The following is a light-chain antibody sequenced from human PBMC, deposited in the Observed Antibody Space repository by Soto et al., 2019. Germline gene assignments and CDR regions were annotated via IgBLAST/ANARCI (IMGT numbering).Light chain of an antibody. CDR3: QHYTNYPWT. V-gene: IGKV1-5*01. CDR2: DVA. J-gene: IGKJ1*01. Sequence: DIQMTQSPPTLSASVGDRVTITCRASQSISNWLAWYQQRAGKAATLLFYDVASLERVVPSRFSGSGSGTEFTLTISILQPDDFASYYCQHYTNYPWTFGQGTKVEIK. CDR1: QSISNW.